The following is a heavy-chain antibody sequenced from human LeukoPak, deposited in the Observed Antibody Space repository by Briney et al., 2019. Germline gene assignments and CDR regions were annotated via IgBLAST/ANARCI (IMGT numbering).Heavy chain of an antibody. CDR2: ISGSGGST. Sequence: GGSLRLSCAASEFSFSRYAMIWVRQAPGKGLEWVSAISGSGGSTYYADSVKGRFTISRDNSKNTLYLQMNSLRAEDTAVYYCAKDANSHYYDSSGCDYWGQGTLVTVSS. CDR3: AKDANSHYYDSSGCDY. D-gene: IGHD3-22*01. J-gene: IGHJ4*02. CDR1: EFSFSRYA. V-gene: IGHV3-23*01.